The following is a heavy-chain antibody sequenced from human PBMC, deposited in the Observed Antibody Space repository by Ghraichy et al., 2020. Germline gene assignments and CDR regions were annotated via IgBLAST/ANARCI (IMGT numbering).Heavy chain of an antibody. CDR2: IYYSGST. D-gene: IGHD4/OR15-4a*01. CDR3: ARDPGAKPDY. Sequence: TLSLTCTVPGGSVSSGGYYWSRIRQYLGKGLEWIGYIYYSGSTSYNPSLKSRVTISVDTSKNQFSLKLSSVTAADTAVYYCARDPGAKPDYWGQGTLVTVSS. V-gene: IGHV4-31*03. CDR1: GGSVSSGGYY. J-gene: IGHJ4*02.